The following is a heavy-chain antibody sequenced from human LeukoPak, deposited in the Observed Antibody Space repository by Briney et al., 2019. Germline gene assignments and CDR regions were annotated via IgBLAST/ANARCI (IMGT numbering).Heavy chain of an antibody. CDR2: IRSKANSYAT. CDR3: PRRGSGYYVDY. Sequence: GGSLRLSCAASGFTFSGSAMHWVRQASGKGLEWVGRIRSKANSYATAYAASVKGRFTISRDDSKNTAYLQMNSLKTEDTAVYYCPRRGSGYYVDYGARGTLVPVSS. V-gene: IGHV3-73*01. CDR1: GFTFSGSA. D-gene: IGHD3-22*01. J-gene: IGHJ4*02.